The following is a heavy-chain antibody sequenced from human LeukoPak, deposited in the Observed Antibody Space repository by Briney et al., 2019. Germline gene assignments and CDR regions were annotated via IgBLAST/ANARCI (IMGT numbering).Heavy chain of an antibody. CDR3: ATSDILTGYYSRLFDY. CDR1: GFTFSSYA. V-gene: IGHV3-23*01. Sequence: GGSLRLSCAASGFTFSSYAMSWVRQAPGKGLEWVSAISGSGGSTYYADSVKGRFTISRDNSKNTLYLQMNSLRAEDTAVYYCATSDILTGYYSRLFDYWGQGTQVTVSS. CDR2: ISGSGGST. J-gene: IGHJ4*02. D-gene: IGHD3-9*01.